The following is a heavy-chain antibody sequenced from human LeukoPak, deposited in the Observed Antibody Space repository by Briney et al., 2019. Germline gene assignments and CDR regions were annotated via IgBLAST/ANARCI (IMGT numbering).Heavy chain of an antibody. CDR1: GFTFSTYW. Sequence: GGSLRLSCAASGFTFSTYWMTWVRQIPGKGLEWVANIKEDGSEKNSADSVRGRFTLSRDNAKNSLYLQMNSLRAEDTAVYYCARLSPVTTIVVSYWYFDLWGRGTLVTVPS. CDR2: IKEDGSEK. CDR3: ARLSPVTTIVVSYWYFDL. J-gene: IGHJ2*01. V-gene: IGHV3-7*01. D-gene: IGHD3-22*01.